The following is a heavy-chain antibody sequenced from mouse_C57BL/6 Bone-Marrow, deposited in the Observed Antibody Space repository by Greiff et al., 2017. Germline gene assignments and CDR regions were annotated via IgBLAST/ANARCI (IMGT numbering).Heavy chain of an antibody. CDR2: ISSGGSYT. CDR1: GFTFSSYG. J-gene: IGHJ1*03. D-gene: IGHD1-1*01. CDR3: ARHAGSSSYWYFDV. V-gene: IGHV5-6*01. Sequence: EVQLVESGGDLVKPGGSLKLSCAASGFTFSSYGMSWVRQTPDKRLEWVATISSGGSYTYYPDSVKGRFTISRDNAKNTLYLQMSSLKSEDTAMYYCARHAGSSSYWYFDVWGTGTTVTVSS.